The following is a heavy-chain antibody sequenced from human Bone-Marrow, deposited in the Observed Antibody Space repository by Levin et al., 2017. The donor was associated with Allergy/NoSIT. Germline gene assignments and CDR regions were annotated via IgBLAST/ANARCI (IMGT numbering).Heavy chain of an antibody. CDR1: GGSISSSSYY. V-gene: IGHV4-39*01. CDR3: ARGVYDYVWGSYRYLPSMNYFDY. D-gene: IGHD3-16*02. Sequence: SETLSLTCTVSGGSISSSSYYWGWIRQPPGTGLEWIGSIYYSGSTYYNPSLKSRVTISVDTSKNQFSLKLSSVTAADTAVYYCARGVYDYVWGSYRYLPSMNYFDYWGQGTLVTVSS. J-gene: IGHJ4*02. CDR2: IYYSGST.